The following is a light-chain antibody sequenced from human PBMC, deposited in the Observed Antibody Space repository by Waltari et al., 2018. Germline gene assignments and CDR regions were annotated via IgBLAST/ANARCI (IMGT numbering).Light chain of an antibody. Sequence: DIVMTQSPDSLAVSLGGRATFNCKSSQSVLYSSNNKNYLAWYQQKPGQPPKLLIYWASTRESGVPDRFSGSGSGTDFTLTISSLQAEDVAVYYCQQYYSTPLTFGGGTKVEIK. CDR1: QSVLYSSNNKNY. V-gene: IGKV4-1*01. CDR2: WAS. J-gene: IGKJ4*01. CDR3: QQYYSTPLT.